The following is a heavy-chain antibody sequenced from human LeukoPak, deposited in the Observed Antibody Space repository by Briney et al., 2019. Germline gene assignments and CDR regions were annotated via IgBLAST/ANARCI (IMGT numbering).Heavy chain of an antibody. CDR3: ASSATYYYDSSGYYRAGGLDY. V-gene: IGHV4-59*08. Sequence: SETLSLTCTVSGGSISSYYWSWIRQPPGKGLEWIGYIYYRGSTNYNPSLKSRVTISVDTSKNQFSLKLSSVTAADTAVYYCASSATYYYDSSGYYRAGGLDYWGQGTLVTVSS. CDR1: GGSISSYY. J-gene: IGHJ4*02. CDR2: IYYRGST. D-gene: IGHD3-22*01.